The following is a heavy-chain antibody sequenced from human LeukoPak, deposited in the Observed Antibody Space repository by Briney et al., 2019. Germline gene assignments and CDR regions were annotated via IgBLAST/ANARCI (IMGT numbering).Heavy chain of an antibody. CDR1: GFTFSSSW. J-gene: IGHJ6*03. Sequence: GGSLRLSCVASGFTFSSSWMSWVRQGPGKGLEWVASINQDEIHYVDAVRGRFTISRDNAKNSLYLQMNSLRAEDTALYYCAKGQTRGDWNDYYYMDVWGKGTTVTISS. V-gene: IGHV3-7*03. CDR2: INQDEI. CDR3: AKGQTRGDWNDYYYMDV. D-gene: IGHD1-1*01.